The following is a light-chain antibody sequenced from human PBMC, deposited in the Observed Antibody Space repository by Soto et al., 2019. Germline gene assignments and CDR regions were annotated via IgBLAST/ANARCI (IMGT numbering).Light chain of an antibody. CDR2: AAS. CDR1: QGIGVY. CDR3: QKYNSAPLT. J-gene: IGKJ4*01. Sequence: DIQMTQSPSSLSASLGDRVTITCRASQGIGVYLAWFQQKPGKVPKLLIYAASTLQSGVPSRFSGSGSWTDFTLTISSLQPEDFATYDCQKYNSAPLTFGGGTKVEIK. V-gene: IGKV1-27*01.